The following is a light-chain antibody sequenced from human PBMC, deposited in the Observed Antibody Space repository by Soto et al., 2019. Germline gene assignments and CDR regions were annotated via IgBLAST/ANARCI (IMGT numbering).Light chain of an antibody. V-gene: IGKV3-11*01. CDR2: GAS. CDR3: QQRSKWRT. CDR1: QSVSSN. J-gene: IGKJ1*01. Sequence: EIVMTQPPATLSVSPGERATLSCRASQSVSSNLAWYQQKPGQAPSLLIYGASTRATGIPDRFSGSGFGTDYTLTISSLEPEDFAVYYCQQRSKWRTFGQGTKVDIK.